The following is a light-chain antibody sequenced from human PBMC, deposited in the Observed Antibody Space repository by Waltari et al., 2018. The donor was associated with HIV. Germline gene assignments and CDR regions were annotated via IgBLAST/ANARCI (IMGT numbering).Light chain of an antibody. Sequence: QSVVTQPPSASGTPGQRVVISCSGSNSNIGSNSVNWYQQVPGTAPKILIYRDKQRFAGGPARFSGSKSGTSAALAISELRSEEEADYYCAVWDDSLRGGVFGGGTKLTVL. CDR1: NSNIGSNS. CDR3: AVWDDSLRGGV. J-gene: IGLJ3*02. V-gene: IGLV1-47*01. CDR2: RDK.